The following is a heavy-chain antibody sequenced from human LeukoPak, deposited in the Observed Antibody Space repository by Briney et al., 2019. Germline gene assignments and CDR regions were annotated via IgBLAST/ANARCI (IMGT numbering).Heavy chain of an antibody. Sequence: PGGSLRLSCAVSGFTFRSYGMHWVRQAPGKGLEWVALISYDGSNGYYADSVKGRFTISRDNSKNTLYLQMNGLTPEDTAMYYCAKDRVYSIGPNKRYGVEVWGQGTTVTVSS. CDR1: GFTFRSYG. CDR3: AKDRVYSIGPNKRYGVEV. CDR2: ISYDGSNG. J-gene: IGHJ6*02. D-gene: IGHD1-26*01. V-gene: IGHV3-30*18.